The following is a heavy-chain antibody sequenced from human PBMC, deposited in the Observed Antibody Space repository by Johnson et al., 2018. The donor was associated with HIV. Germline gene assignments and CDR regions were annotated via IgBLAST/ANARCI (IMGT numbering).Heavy chain of an antibody. Sequence: VQLVESGGGLVKPGGSLRLSCAASGFTLSSYAMHWVRQAPGKGLEWVANIKQDGSEKYYVDSVKGRFNISRDNAKNSLYLQMNSLRAEDTAVYYCARVLIATPPSYSSSWYSSRAFDVWGQGTMVTVSS. D-gene: IGHD6-13*01. J-gene: IGHJ3*01. CDR3: ARVLIATPPSYSSSWYSSRAFDV. CDR1: GFTLSSYA. CDR2: IKQDGSEK. V-gene: IGHV3-7*03.